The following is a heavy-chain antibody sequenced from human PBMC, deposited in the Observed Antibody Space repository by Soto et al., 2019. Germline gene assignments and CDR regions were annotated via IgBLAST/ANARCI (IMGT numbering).Heavy chain of an antibody. J-gene: IGHJ6*04. CDR3: ERSYSGSYSPLYYYYYGMDV. V-gene: IGHV1-3*01. CDR2: INAGNGNT. CDR1: GYTFTSYA. Sequence: ASVKVSCKASGYTFTSYAMHWVRQAPGQRLEWMGWINAGNGNTKYSQKFQGRVTITRDTSASTAYMELSSLRSEDTAVYYCERSYSGSYSPLYYYYYGMDVRGKGTTVTVSS. D-gene: IGHD1-26*01.